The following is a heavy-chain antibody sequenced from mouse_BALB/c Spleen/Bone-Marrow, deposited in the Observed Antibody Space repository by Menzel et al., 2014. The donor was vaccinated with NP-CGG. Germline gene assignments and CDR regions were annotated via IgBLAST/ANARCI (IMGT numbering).Heavy chain of an antibody. CDR3: ARFGNYEGFAY. CDR1: GYSFTNYW. V-gene: IGHV1-74*01. J-gene: IGHJ3*01. CDR2: IHPSDSET. D-gene: IGHD2-1*01. Sequence: VKLQESGAEPVRPGASVKLSCKASGYSFTNYWMNWVKQRPGQGLEWIGTIHPSDSETRLNQKFKDKATLTVDKSSSTAYMQLSSPTSEDSAVYYCARFGNYEGFAYWGQGTLVTVSA.